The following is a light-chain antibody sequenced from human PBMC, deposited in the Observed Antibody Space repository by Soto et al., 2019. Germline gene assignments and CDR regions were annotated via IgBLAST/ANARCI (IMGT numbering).Light chain of an antibody. CDR2: DVS. J-gene: IGKJ1*01. CDR1: QSISSW. Sequence: DIQMTQSPPTLSASVGDRVTIICRASQSISSWLAWYQQRPGKAPNLLIYDVSSLESGVPSRFSGSGSGTEFTLTISSLQPDDFATYYCQQDTNYPWTFGQGTKV. V-gene: IGKV1-5*02. CDR3: QQDTNYPWT.